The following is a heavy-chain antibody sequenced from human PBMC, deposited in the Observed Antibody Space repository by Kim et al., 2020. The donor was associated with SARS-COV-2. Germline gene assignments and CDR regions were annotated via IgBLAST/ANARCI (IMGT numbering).Heavy chain of an antibody. CDR3: ARDFLRAAPWSGRDY. D-gene: IGHD3-3*01. V-gene: IGHV4-39*07. CDR1: GGSISSSSYY. CDR2: IYYSGST. J-gene: IGHJ4*02. Sequence: SETLSLTCTVSGGSISSSSYYWGWIRQPPGKGLEWIGSIYYSGSTYYNPSLKSRVTISVDTSKNQFSLKLSSVTAADTAVYYCARDFLRAAPWSGRDYWGQGTLVTVSS.